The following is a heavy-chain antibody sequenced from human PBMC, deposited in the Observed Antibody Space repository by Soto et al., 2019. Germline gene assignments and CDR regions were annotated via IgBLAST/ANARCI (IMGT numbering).Heavy chain of an antibody. Sequence: QITLNESGPTVVRPTETLTLTCSFSGFSLTTSGVGVGWIRQSPGKAPEGLALIYCDDDKRYSASLKIRLTITMDTSKNEVVLTVSDLDPTDTATYYCAHRVLRTVAGLVTTTAIYFDFWGQGTPVAVSS. V-gene: IGHV2-5*02. J-gene: IGHJ4*02. CDR1: GFSLTTSGVG. D-gene: IGHD3-3*01. CDR3: AHRVLRTVAGLVTTTAIYFDF. CDR2: IYCDDDK.